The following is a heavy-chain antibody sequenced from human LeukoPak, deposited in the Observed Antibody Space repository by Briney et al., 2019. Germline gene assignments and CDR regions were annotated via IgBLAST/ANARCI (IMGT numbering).Heavy chain of an antibody. D-gene: IGHD2-2*03. J-gene: IGHJ4*02. CDR3: ARLDPRGPDDY. Sequence: SETLSLTCTVSGSYISSSSYSWGWIRQPPGKGLEWIGNIYYTGTTYSNPSPKSRVTISVDTSKNQFSLKLSSVTAVDTAVYYCARLDPRGPDDYWGQGTLVTVSS. CDR1: GSYISSSSYS. V-gene: IGHV4-39*01. CDR2: IYYTGTT.